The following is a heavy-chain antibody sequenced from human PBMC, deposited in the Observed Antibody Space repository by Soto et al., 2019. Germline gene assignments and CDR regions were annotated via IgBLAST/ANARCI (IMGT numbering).Heavy chain of an antibody. V-gene: IGHV1-3*01. J-gene: IGHJ6*02. CDR2: INAGNGNT. Sequence: AAVPVSWKSCVYTVTSNARHWVRQAHGKRLEWMGWINAGNGNTKYAPKFQGRVTITADESTSTAYMELSSLRSEDTAVYYCARAYSSSSEESRYYYYYYGMDVWGQGTKVTVSS. D-gene: IGHD6-6*01. CDR1: VYTVTSNA. CDR3: ARAYSSSSEESRYYYYYYGMDV.